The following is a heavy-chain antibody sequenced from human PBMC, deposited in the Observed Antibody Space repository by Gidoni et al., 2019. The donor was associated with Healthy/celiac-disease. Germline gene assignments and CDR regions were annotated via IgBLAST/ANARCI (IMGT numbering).Heavy chain of an antibody. V-gene: IGHV3-30*04. CDR1: GFTFSSYA. CDR3: ARDRGDYGGNSLDY. Sequence: QVQLVESGGGVVQPGRSLRLSCAASGFTFSSYAMHWVRQAPGKGLEWVAVISYDGSNKYYADSVKGRFTISRDNSKNTLYLQMNSLRAEDTAVYYCARDRGDYGGNSLDYWGQGTLVTVSS. CDR2: ISYDGSNK. J-gene: IGHJ4*02. D-gene: IGHD4-17*01.